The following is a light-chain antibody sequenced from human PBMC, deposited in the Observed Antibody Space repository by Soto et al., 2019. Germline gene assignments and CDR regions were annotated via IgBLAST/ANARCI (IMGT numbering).Light chain of an antibody. Sequence: QSVLTQPASVSGSPGQSITISCTGTSSDVGGYNYVSWYQQHPGKAPKLMIYDVSNRPSGVSNRFSGYKSGNTASLTISGLQAEDEADYYCSSYTSSDPQGYVFGTGTKVTVL. J-gene: IGLJ1*01. CDR1: SSDVGGYNY. V-gene: IGLV2-14*01. CDR3: SSYTSSDPQGYV. CDR2: DVS.